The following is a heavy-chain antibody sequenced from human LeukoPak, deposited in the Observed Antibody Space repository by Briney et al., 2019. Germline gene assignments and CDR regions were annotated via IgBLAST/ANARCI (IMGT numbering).Heavy chain of an antibody. CDR2: IKQDGSEK. D-gene: IGHD3-10*01. CDR1: GFTFSSYW. Sequence: PGGSLRLSCAASGFTFSSYWMSWVRQAPGKGLEWVANIKQDGSEKYYVDSVKGRFTISRDNAKNLLYLQMNSLRAEDTAVYYCARNPRVLLWFGELLYFDYWGQGTLVTVSS. V-gene: IGHV3-7*01. J-gene: IGHJ4*02. CDR3: ARNPRVLLWFGELLYFDY.